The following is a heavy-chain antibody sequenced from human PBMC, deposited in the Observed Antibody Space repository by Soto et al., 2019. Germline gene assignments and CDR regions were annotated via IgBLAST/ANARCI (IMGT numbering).Heavy chain of an antibody. CDR3: ASLYSSSGLTYFDY. D-gene: IGHD6-6*01. CDR2: IPGSGNKT. V-gene: IGHV3-23*01. Sequence: EVQVLESGGGLIQPGGSLRLSCAASGFIFSSYTMSWVRQAPGKGLEWVSAIPGSGNKTYYADSVKARFTISRENSKNTLYLQMNSLRAEDTAIYYCASLYSSSGLTYFDYWGQGTQVTVSS. J-gene: IGHJ4*02. CDR1: GFIFSSYT.